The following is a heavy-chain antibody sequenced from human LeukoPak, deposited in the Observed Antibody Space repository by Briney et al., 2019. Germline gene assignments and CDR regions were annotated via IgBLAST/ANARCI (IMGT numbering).Heavy chain of an antibody. CDR2: IGRSGST. V-gene: IGHV3-23*01. D-gene: IGHD2-8*01. CDR3: ARCESLVFAN. CDR1: GFTFSTYD. J-gene: IGHJ3*02. Sequence: GGSLRLSCAASGFTFSTYDRQWVRQAPGKGLEWVSGIGRSGSTYYTDSVKGRFTISRDNSKDTLYLQMNCLRAADTAVYYCARCESLVFANWGQGTMVTVSS.